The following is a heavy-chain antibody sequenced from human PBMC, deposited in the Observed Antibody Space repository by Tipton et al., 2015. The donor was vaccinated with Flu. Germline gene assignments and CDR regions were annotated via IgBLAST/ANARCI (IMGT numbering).Heavy chain of an antibody. J-gene: IGHJ6*02. V-gene: IGHV3-23*01. CDR3: ARSGGYDSSGLRIYYSMEV. CDR2: ISGSGGST. D-gene: IGHD3-22*01. CDR1: GFTFSSYA. Sequence: SLRLSCAASGFTFSSYAMSWVRQAPGKGLESVSAISGSGGSTYYADSVKGRFTISRDNSKNTLYLQMNSLRAEDTAVYYCARSGGYDSSGLRIYYSMEVWGQGTTVAVSS.